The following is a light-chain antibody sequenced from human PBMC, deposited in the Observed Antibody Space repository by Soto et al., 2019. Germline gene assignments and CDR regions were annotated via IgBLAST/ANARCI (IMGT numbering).Light chain of an antibody. CDR1: SSDVGSYNR. CDR3: SSYTSSSTLV. J-gene: IGLJ2*01. Sequence: QSALTQPPSVSGSPGQSVTISCTGTSSDVGSYNRVSWYQQPPGTAPKLMIHEVSNRPSGVPDRFSGSKSGNTASLTISGLQAEDEAYYYCSSYTSSSTLVFGGGTKLTVL. V-gene: IGLV2-18*02. CDR2: EVS.